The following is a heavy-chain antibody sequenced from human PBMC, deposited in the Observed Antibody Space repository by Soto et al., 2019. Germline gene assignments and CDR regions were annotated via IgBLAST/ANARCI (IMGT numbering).Heavy chain of an antibody. CDR3: AHMANRLDAFDI. V-gene: IGHV2-5*02. CDR1: GFSLSTSGVG. J-gene: IGHJ3*02. Sequence: SGPTLVKPTQTLTLTCTFSGFSLSTSGVGVGWIRQPPGKSLEWIALIYWDDDKRYSPSLKCRLTITKDTSKNQVVLTMTNMDAVDTATYYCAHMANRLDAFDIWGQGTMVTVSS. D-gene: IGHD5-12*01. CDR2: IYWDDDK.